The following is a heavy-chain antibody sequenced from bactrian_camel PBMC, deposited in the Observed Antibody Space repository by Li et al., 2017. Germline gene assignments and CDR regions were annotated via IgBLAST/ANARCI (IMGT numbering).Heavy chain of an antibody. CDR2: INPDAST. Sequence: HVQLVESGGGSVQAGGSLRLSCTAPGFTSNNCGMGWYRQAAGKQREWDSSINPDASTSYEDSVKGRFTISKDNAKNTLYLQMNSLKPEDTGMYYCAAVFVPRGLGICRRGSWDPGHR. J-gene: IGHJ4*01. CDR1: GFTSNNCG. D-gene: IGHD5*01. CDR3: AAVFVPRGLGICR. V-gene: IGHV3S53*01.